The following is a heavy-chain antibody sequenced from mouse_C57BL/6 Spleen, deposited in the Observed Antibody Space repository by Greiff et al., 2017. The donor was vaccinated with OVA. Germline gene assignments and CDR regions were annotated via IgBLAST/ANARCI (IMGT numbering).Heavy chain of an antibody. CDR3: ARPRPGGFAY. J-gene: IGHJ3*01. D-gene: IGHD3-1*01. V-gene: IGHV1-50*01. CDR2: IDPSDSYT. CDR1: GYTFTSYW. Sequence: VQLQQPGAELVKPGASVKLSCKASGYTFTSYWMQWVKQRPGQGLEWIGEIDPSDSYTNSNQKFKGKATLTVDKSSSTAYMQPSSLTSEDSAVYYCARPRPGGFAYWGQGTLVTVSA.